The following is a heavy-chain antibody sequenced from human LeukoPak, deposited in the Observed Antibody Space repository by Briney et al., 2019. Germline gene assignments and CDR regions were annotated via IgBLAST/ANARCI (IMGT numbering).Heavy chain of an antibody. CDR1: GFTFTNYN. D-gene: IGHD3-16*01. V-gene: IGHV1-46*01. Sequence: ASVKVSCKASGFTFTNYNMHWVRQAPGQRLEWMGIINPSGGSTNYAQNFQGRVTVSRDMSTSTVYMELRSLRSEDTAVYYCAGGGLRYYHWFDPWGQGTLVTVSS. J-gene: IGHJ5*02. CDR3: AGGGLRYYHWFDP. CDR2: INPSGGST.